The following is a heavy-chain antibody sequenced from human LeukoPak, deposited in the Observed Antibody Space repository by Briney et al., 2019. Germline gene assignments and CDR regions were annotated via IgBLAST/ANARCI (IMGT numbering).Heavy chain of an antibody. V-gene: IGHV4-39*07. CDR2: IYYSGST. CDR1: GGSISSSSYY. CDR3: ARALLTYGSALTFDY. J-gene: IGHJ4*02. Sequence: NPSETLSLTCTVSGGSISSSSYYWGWIRQPPGKGLEWIGSIYYSGSTYYNPSLKSRVTISVDTSKNQFSLKLSSVTAADTAVYYCARALLTYGSALTFDYWGQGTLVTVSS. D-gene: IGHD3-10*01.